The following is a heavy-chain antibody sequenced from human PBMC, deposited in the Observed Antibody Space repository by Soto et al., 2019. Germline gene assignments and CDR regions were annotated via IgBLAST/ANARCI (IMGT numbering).Heavy chain of an antibody. CDR2: INPNSGGT. Sequence: GGPVKVSCKASGYNFTGYYMYWVRQAPGQGLEWMGWINPNSGGTDYAQKFQGRVTMTRDTSISTAYMELSSLRSDDTAVYYCARVRRVRRLQLANNWFDPWGQGTLVTVSS. J-gene: IGHJ5*02. CDR3: ARVRRVRRLQLANNWFDP. V-gene: IGHV1-2*02. CDR1: GYNFTGYY. D-gene: IGHD6-13*01.